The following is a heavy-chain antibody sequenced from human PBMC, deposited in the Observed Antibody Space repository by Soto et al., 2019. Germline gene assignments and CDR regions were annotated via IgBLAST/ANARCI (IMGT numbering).Heavy chain of an antibody. CDR1: GGPLSTYA. D-gene: IGHD3-22*01. CDR3: ARKADYDSRGYPFDY. J-gene: IGHJ4*02. Sequence: SVKVSCQGFGGPLSTYAMSWARQASGQGLEWMGGIIPIFGTANYAQKLEGRVTITADKSTRTPYKELSSLRSEDTAEYYCARKADYDSRGYPFDYWGQGALVTVSS. V-gene: IGHV1-69*06. CDR2: IIPIFGTA.